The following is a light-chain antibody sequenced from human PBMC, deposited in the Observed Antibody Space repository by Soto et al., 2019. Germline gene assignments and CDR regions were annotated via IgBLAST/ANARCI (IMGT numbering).Light chain of an antibody. Sequence: ETVMTQSPATLSVSPGEWATLSCRASQSVRSNLAWYQQRPGQAPRLLIYAASTRATGIPARFSGSGSGTEFTLTIDSLQSEDFAAYYCQQYNNWPRTFGQGTKVDIK. CDR1: QSVRSN. J-gene: IGKJ1*01. CDR2: AAS. CDR3: QQYNNWPRT. V-gene: IGKV3-15*01.